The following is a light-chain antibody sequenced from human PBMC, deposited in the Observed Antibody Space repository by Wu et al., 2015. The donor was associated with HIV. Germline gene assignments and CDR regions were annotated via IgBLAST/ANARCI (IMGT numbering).Light chain of an antibody. Sequence: DIQMTQSPSSLSASVGDRVTITCQASQDISNYLNWYQQKPGKAPKLLIYDASNLETGVPSRFSGSGSGTDFTFTISSLQPEDIATYYCQQYDTSTFPFGPGTTVDIK. J-gene: IGKJ3*01. CDR3: QQYDTSTFP. CDR1: QDISNY. CDR2: DAS. V-gene: IGKV1-33*01.